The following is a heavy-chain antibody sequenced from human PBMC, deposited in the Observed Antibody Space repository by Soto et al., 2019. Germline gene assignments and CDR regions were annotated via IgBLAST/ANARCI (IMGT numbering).Heavy chain of an antibody. J-gene: IGHJ5*02. CDR3: ARGVGNNWFDP. CDR2: MYPSGST. Sequence: PSETLSLTCAVSGGSISSGIYSWNWIRQPPGKGLEWIGYMYPSGSTVYNPSLESRVIISIDRSKNQFSLRLSSVTAADTAVYYCARGVGNNWFDPWGQGTLVTVSS. CDR1: GGSISSGIYS. V-gene: IGHV4-30-2*01. D-gene: IGHD2-2*01.